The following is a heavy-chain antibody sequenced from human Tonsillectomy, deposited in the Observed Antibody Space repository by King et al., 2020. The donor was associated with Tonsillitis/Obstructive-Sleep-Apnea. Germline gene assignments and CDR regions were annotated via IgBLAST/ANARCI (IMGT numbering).Heavy chain of an antibody. J-gene: IGHJ6*03. Sequence: VQLVESGGGLVKPWGSLRLSCAASGFTFINAWMSWVRQAPGRGLEWVGRIKSKTDGGTTDYAAPVKGRFTISRDDSKNTLYLQMNSLKTEDTVVYYCTTDLVTPQAPLGVETVQQPVDYYYYMDVWGKGTTVTVSS. CDR2: IKSKTDGGTT. CDR3: TTDLVTPQAPLGVETVQQPVDYYYYMDV. V-gene: IGHV3-15*01. D-gene: IGHD3-3*01. CDR1: GFTFINAW.